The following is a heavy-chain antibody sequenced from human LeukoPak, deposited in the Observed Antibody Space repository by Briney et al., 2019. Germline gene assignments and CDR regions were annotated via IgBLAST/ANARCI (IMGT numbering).Heavy chain of an antibody. D-gene: IGHD6-19*01. Sequence: GASVKVSCKVSGYTLTELSMHWVRQAPGKGLEWMGGFDPEDGETIYAQKFQGRVTMTEDTSTDTAYMKLSSLRSEDTAVYYCATSEAVAGVHDYWGQGTLVTVSS. CDR3: ATSEAVAGVHDY. V-gene: IGHV1-24*01. CDR2: FDPEDGET. J-gene: IGHJ4*02. CDR1: GYTLTELS.